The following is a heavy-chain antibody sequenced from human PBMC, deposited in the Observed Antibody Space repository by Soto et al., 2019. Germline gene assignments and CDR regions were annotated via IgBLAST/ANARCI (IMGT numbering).Heavy chain of an antibody. D-gene: IGHD3-9*01. Sequence: EVHLLESGGGLVKPGGSLRLSCAASGFTFSKYAMSWVRLAPGKGLEWVSSIRANGGITDYADSVKGRFTISRDNFQNSLSLQMDSLRGVDTALYFCAKDKYTDSVRKVWFFDYWGRGTLVTVSS. CDR3: AKDKYTDSVRKVWFFDY. V-gene: IGHV3-23*01. CDR1: GFTFSKYA. CDR2: IRANGGIT. J-gene: IGHJ2*01.